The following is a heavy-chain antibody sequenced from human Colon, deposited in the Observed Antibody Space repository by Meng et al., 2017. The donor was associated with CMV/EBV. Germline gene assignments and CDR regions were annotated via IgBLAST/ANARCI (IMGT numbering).Heavy chain of an antibody. Sequence: AASGFTFSDDWMHWVRQAPGKGLVWVSSIKYDGRSTTYADSVKGRFTISKDNAQNTVYLQMNSLRAEDTAVYYCAKYCSSGACLDYWGQGTLVTVSS. J-gene: IGHJ4*02. V-gene: IGHV3-74*03. CDR1: GFTFSDDW. CDR3: AKYCSSGACLDY. CDR2: IKYDGRST. D-gene: IGHD2-2*01.